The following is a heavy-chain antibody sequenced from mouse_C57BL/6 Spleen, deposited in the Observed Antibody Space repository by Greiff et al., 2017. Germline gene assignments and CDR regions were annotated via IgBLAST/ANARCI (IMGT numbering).Heavy chain of an antibody. Sequence: QVQLQQPGAELVMPGASVKLSCKASGYTFTSYWMHWVKPRPGQGLEWIGEIDPSDSYTNYNQKFKGKSTLTVDKSSSTAYMQLSSLTSEDSAVYYCARSTVDWYFDVWGTGTTVTVAS. CDR2: IDPSDSYT. J-gene: IGHJ1*03. CDR3: ARSTVDWYFDV. CDR1: GYTFTSYW. D-gene: IGHD1-1*01. V-gene: IGHV1-69*01.